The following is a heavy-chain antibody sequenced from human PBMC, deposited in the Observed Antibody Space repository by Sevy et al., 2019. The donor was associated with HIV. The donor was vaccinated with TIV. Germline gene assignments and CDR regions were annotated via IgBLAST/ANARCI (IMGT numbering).Heavy chain of an antibody. CDR3: AKDREGIAAAGTDY. CDR1: GFTFDDYA. CDR2: ISWNSGSI. D-gene: IGHD6-13*01. J-gene: IGHJ4*02. V-gene: IGHV3-9*01. Sequence: GGSLRLSCAASGFTFDDYAMYWVRQAPGRGLEWVSGISWNSGSIGYADSVKGRFTISRDNAKNSLYLQMNSLSAEDTALYYCAKDREGIAAAGTDYWGQRTLVTVSS.